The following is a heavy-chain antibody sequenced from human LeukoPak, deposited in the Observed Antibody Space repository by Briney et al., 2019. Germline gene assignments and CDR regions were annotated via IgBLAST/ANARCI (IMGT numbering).Heavy chain of an antibody. CDR1: GYTLTELS. CDR2: INPDGGNT. D-gene: IGHD5-24*01. CDR3: ARIRDGYNDAYDL. J-gene: IGHJ3*01. Sequence: ASVKDSCKVSGYTLTELSMHWVRQAPGQVLEWMGLINPDGGNTNYAQNFQGRVTLTRDTSTSTVYMELSSLRSEDTAIYYCARIRDGYNDAYDLWGQGTVVTVPS. V-gene: IGHV1-46*01.